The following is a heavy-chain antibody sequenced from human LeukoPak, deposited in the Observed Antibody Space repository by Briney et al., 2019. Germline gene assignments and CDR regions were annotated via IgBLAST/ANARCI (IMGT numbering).Heavy chain of an antibody. CDR2: IYSGGST. CDR3: ARDRGRIVGATFAFDI. D-gene: IGHD1-26*01. J-gene: IGHJ3*02. V-gene: IGHV3-66*01. Sequence: GGSLRLSCAASGFTVSSNYMSWVRQAPGKGLEWVSVIYSGGSTYYADSVKGRFTISRDNSKNTLYLQMNSLRAEDTAVYYCARDRGRIVGATFAFDIWGQGTMVTVSS. CDR1: GFTVSSNY.